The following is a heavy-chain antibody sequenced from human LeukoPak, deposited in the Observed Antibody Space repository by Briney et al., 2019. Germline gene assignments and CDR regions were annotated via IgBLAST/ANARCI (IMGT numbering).Heavy chain of an antibody. CDR1: GFTFSNAW. J-gene: IGHJ4*02. V-gene: IGHV3-15*01. D-gene: IGHD3-16*01. Sequence: GGSLRLSCAASGFTFSNAWMSWVRQGPGKGLEWVCHIKSKTAGGTTDYAGPVKGRFTISRDDSKNTLYLQMNSLKTEDTAVYYCTTVWRYWGQGTLVTVSS. CDR3: TTVWRY. CDR2: IKSKTAGGTT.